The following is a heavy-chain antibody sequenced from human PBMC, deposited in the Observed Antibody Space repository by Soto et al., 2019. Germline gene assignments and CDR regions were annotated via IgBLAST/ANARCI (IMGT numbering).Heavy chain of an antibody. CDR2: IYTSGST. J-gene: IGHJ4*02. V-gene: IGHV4-4*07. CDR3: AREYNPGPLYDFWSGYQYFDY. Sequence: PSETLSLTCTVSGGSISSYYWSWIRQPAGKGLEWIGRIYTSGSTNYNPSLKSRVTMSVDTSKNQFSLKLSSVTAADTAVYYCAREYNPGPLYDFWSGYQYFDYWGQGTLVTVSS. CDR1: GGSISSYY. D-gene: IGHD3-3*01.